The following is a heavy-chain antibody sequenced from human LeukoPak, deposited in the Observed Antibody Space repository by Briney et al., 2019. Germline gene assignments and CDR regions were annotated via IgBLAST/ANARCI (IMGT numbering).Heavy chain of an antibody. CDR1: GGSISGSSYN. CDR2: IYYSGSA. CDR3: VRHSKLVVVTPYYGLDV. J-gene: IGHJ6*02. D-gene: IGHD3-22*01. Sequence: SETLSLTCIVSGGSISGSSYNWGWIRQPPGKGLEYIGSIYYSGSAYYNPSLKSRVTISVDTSNNQFSLRLSSVTAADTAVYYCVRHSKLVVVTPYYGLDVWGQGTTVTVSS. V-gene: IGHV4-39*01.